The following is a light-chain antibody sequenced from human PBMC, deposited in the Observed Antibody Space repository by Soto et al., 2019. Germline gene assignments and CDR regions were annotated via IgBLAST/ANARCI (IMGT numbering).Light chain of an antibody. J-gene: IGKJ5*01. CDR1: QSVSSN. CDR3: QQYNNWPSIT. Sequence: EVVLTQTPATLSVSPGEIATLSCSASQSVSSNLAWYQQKPGQAPRLLIYDASTRATDIPARFSGSGSGTGFTLTISSLQSEDFAVYFCQQYNNWPSITFGQGTRLEIK. V-gene: IGKV3-15*01. CDR2: DAS.